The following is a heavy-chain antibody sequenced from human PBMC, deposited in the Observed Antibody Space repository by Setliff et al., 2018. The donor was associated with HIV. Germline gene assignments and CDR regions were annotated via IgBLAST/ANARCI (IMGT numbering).Heavy chain of an antibody. D-gene: IGHD2-2*01. J-gene: IGHJ4*02. CDR2: LSFDEQNM. CDR3: ARSSRYTLCDY. Sequence: GGSLRLSCVASGFTFSDYAMHWVRQAPGKGLEWVALLSFDEQNMYYTDSVKGRFTISRDNAKNSLYLQMNSLRAEDTAVYYCARSSRYTLCDYWGQGTLVTVSS. V-gene: IGHV3-30*04. CDR1: GFTFSDYA.